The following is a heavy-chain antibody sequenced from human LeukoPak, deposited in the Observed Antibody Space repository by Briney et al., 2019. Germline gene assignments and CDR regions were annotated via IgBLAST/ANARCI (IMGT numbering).Heavy chain of an antibody. D-gene: IGHD3-3*02. CDR3: AREKGQHFYYYYMDV. Sequence: PGRSLRLSCAASGFTFDDYAMHWVRQAPGKGLEWVSGISWNSGSMDYADSVKGRFTISRDNAKNSLYLQMNSLRAEDTAVYYCAREKGQHFYYYYMDVWGKGTTVTVSS. V-gene: IGHV3-9*01. J-gene: IGHJ6*03. CDR2: ISWNSGSM. CDR1: GFTFDDYA.